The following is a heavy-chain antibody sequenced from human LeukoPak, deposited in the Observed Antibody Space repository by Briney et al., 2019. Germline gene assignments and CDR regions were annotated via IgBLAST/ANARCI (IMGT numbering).Heavy chain of an antibody. V-gene: IGHV3-23*01. CDR1: GFTFSSYA. D-gene: IGHD1-26*01. CDR2: ISGSGGST. CDR3: AKDILRAAGATVRLGYYFDY. Sequence: PGGSLRLSCAASGFTFSSYAMSWVRQAPGKGLEWVSAISGSGGSTYYADSVKGRFTISRDNSKNTLYLQMNSLRAEDTAVYYCAKDILRAAGATVRLGYYFDYWGQGTLVTVSS. J-gene: IGHJ4*02.